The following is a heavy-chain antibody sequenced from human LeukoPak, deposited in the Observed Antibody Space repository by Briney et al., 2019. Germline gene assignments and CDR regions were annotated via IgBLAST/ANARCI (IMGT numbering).Heavy chain of an antibody. CDR2: IYPSGGST. CDR3: ARDFGRIVVVPAAMRGWFDP. D-gene: IGHD2-2*01. Sequence: ASVKVSCKASGYTFTSYYMHWVRQAPGQGLEWMGIIYPSGGSTSYAQKFPGRVTITRDTSTSTVYMELSSLRSEDTAVYYCARDFGRIVVVPAAMRGWFDPWGQGTLVTVSS. V-gene: IGHV1-46*01. J-gene: IGHJ5*02. CDR1: GYTFTSYY.